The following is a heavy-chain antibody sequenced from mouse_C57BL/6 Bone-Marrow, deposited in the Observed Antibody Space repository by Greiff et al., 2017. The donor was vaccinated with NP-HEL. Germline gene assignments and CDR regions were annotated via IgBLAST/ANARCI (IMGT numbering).Heavy chain of an antibody. V-gene: IGHV5-12*01. CDR2: ISNGGGST. J-gene: IGHJ4*01. CDR3: ARPNWFYAMDY. Sequence: EVHLVESGGGLVQPGGSLKLSCAASGFTFSDYYMYWVRQTPEKRLEWVAYISNGGGSTYYPDTVKGRFTISRDNAKNTLYLQMSRLKSEDTAMYYCARPNWFYAMDYWGQGTSVTVSS. D-gene: IGHD4-1*01. CDR1: GFTFSDYY.